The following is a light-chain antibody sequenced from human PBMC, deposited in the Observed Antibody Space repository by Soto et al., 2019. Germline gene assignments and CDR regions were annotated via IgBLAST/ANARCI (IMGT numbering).Light chain of an antibody. V-gene: IGKV2D-29*01. CDR2: EVS. J-gene: IGKJ5*01. CDR1: QSLLHSDGKTY. CDR3: MQSIQFPIT. Sequence: DIALSQTPLSLSVTTGQPASISCKPSQSLLHSDGKTYLYWYLQKPGHPPQLVIYEVSNRFSGVPDRFSGSGSGTDFTLKISRVEAEDVGVYYCMQSIQFPITFGQGTRLEIK.